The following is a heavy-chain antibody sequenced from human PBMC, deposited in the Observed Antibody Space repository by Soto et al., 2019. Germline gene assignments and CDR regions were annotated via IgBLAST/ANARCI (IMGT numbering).Heavy chain of an antibody. J-gene: IGHJ4*02. CDR3: AKGRGTPYYFDY. V-gene: IGHV3-23*01. CDR2: ISGSGGST. Sequence: EVQLLESGGGLVQPGGSLRLSCAASGFTFSNYAMSWVRQAPGEGLEWVSGISGSGGSTYYTDSVRGRFTISVDNSKNTLYLQMNSLRAEDTAVYYCAKGRGTPYYFDYWGQGTLVTVSS. CDR1: GFTFSNYA.